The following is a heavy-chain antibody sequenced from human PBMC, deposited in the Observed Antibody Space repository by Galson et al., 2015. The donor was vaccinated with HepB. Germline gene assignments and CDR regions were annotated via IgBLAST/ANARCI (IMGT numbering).Heavy chain of an antibody. D-gene: IGHD3-3*01. V-gene: IGHV5-51*01. CDR1: GDRFRHHW. Sequence: QSGAAVKKPGESLKLSCLGSGDRFRHHWIGWVRQMSGGGLEWLGSIYPDGSGSRYTPSFVGQVPMSVDKSIRTAYLQWGSLKASDTAMYYCTFLEWSSKGSYYYGMDVWGQGTTVTVSS. CDR2: IYPDGSGS. J-gene: IGHJ6*01. CDR3: TFLEWSSKGSYYYGMDV.